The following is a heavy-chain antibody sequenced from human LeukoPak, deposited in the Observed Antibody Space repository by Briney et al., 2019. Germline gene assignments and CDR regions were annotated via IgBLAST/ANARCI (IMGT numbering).Heavy chain of an antibody. CDR2: IYYSGST. J-gene: IGHJ6*03. CDR1: GGSISSSSYY. CDR3: ARVGNYYYYMDV. V-gene: IGHV4-39*07. Sequence: PSETLSLTCTVSGGSISSSSYYWGWLRQPPGKGLEWIGSIYYSGSTYYNPSLKSRVTISVDTSKNQFSLKLSSVTAADTAVYYCARVGNYYYYMDVWGKGTTVTVSS.